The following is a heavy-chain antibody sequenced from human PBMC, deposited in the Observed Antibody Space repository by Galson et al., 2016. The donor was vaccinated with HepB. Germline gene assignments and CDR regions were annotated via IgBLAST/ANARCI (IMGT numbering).Heavy chain of an antibody. J-gene: IGHJ4*02. V-gene: IGHV3-66*01. CDR2: TWPGGRT. Sequence: SLRLSCAASGFAVNTIYMSWVRQAPQKGLEWVSVTWPGGRTDYADSVEGRFTVSRDPSKNTLFLQMNAMRGEDTAVYYCAKDRQGESRFDVSASPDFWGRGTLVTVSS. D-gene: IGHD3-16*01. CDR1: GFAVNTIY. CDR3: AKDRQGESRFDVSASPDF.